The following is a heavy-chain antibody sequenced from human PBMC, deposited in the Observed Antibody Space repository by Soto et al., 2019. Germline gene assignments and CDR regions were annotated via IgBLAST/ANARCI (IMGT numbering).Heavy chain of an antibody. J-gene: IGHJ4*02. CDR2: INPSGGST. Sequence: QVQLVQSGAEVKKPGASVKVSCKASGYTFTSYYMHWVRQAPGQGLEWMGIINPSGGSTSYAQKFQGRVTMTRDTSTSTVYMELRSLRSEDTAEYYCAATRGRPIFGVDNYWGQGTLVTVSS. CDR3: AATRGRPIFGVDNY. CDR1: GYTFTSYY. V-gene: IGHV1-46*01. D-gene: IGHD3-3*01.